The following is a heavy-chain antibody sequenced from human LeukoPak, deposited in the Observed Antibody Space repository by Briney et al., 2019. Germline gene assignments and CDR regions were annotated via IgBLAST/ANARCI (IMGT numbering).Heavy chain of an antibody. V-gene: IGHV1-69*13. Sequence: SVKVSCKASGGTFSSYAISWVRQAPGQGLEWMGGIIPIFGTANYAQKFQGRVTITADESTSTAYMELSSLRSEDTAVYYCARGRWLQSDFDYWGQGTLVTVSS. D-gene: IGHD5-24*01. J-gene: IGHJ4*02. CDR2: IIPIFGTA. CDR1: GGTFSSYA. CDR3: ARGRWLQSDFDY.